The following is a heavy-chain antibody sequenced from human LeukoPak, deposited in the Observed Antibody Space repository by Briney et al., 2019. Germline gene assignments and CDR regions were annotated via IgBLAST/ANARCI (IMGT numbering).Heavy chain of an antibody. J-gene: IGHJ6*02. Sequence: GRSLRLSCAASGFTFSSYAMHWVRQAPGEGLEWVAVISYDGSNKYYADSVKGRFTISRDNSKNTLYLQMNSLRAEDTAVYYCARGNQLVNGMDVWGQGTTVTVSS. D-gene: IGHD6-6*01. V-gene: IGHV3-30-3*01. CDR2: ISYDGSNK. CDR1: GFTFSSYA. CDR3: ARGNQLVNGMDV.